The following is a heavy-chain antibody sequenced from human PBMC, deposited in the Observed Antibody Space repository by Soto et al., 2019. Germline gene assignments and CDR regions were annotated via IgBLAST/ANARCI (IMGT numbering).Heavy chain of an antibody. CDR2: ISAYNGNT. J-gene: IGHJ4*02. Sequence: WASVKVSCKASGYTFTSYGISWVRQAPGQGLEWMGWISAYNGNTNYAQKLQGRVTMTTDTSTSTAYMELRSLRSDDTAVYYCATSLVVVPAAPLDYWGQGTLVTVSS. D-gene: IGHD2-2*01. CDR3: ATSLVVVPAAPLDY. V-gene: IGHV1-18*04. CDR1: GYTFTSYG.